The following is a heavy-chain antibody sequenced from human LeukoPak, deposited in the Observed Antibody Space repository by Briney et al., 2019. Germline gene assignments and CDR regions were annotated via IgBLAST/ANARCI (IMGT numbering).Heavy chain of an antibody. Sequence: GGSLRLSCAASGFTFSNFWMHWVRQVPGKGLVWVSCINSDATTTNYADSVKGRFTISRDNAKNTLYLQMNSLRAEDTAVYYCVRGDIPSYYDSSGYYPFDKWGQGTLVTVSS. CDR1: GFTFSNFW. CDR2: INSDATTT. D-gene: IGHD3-22*01. CDR3: VRGDIPSYYDSSGYYPFDK. V-gene: IGHV3-74*01. J-gene: IGHJ4*02.